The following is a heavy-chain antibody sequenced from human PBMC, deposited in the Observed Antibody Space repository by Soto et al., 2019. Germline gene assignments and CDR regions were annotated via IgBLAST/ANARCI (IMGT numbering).Heavy chain of an antibody. D-gene: IGHD6-6*01. CDR1: GYSFTSCW. CDR3: ARHDSSVEYSRRWDYYYYGMDV. CDR2: IYPGDSDT. Sequence: VESLKISCKVSGYSFTSCWIGWVRQMPGKGLEWMGIIYPGDSDTRYSPSFQGQVTISADKSISTAYLQWSSLKASDTAMYYCARHDSSVEYSRRWDYYYYGMDVWGQGTTVTGSS. J-gene: IGHJ6*02. V-gene: IGHV5-51*01.